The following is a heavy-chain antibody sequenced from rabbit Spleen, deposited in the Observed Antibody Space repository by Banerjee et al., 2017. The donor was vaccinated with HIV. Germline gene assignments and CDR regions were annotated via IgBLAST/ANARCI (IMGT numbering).Heavy chain of an antibody. J-gene: IGHJ6*01. V-gene: IGHV1S45*01. CDR1: AFSFSSSQW. Sequence: EESGGGLVQPEGSLTLTCTASAFSFSSSQWICWVRQAPGKGLEWIACIYGGSSGSTYYASWAKGRFTISKTSSTTVTLQMTSLTAADTATYFCARDTSSSFSSYGMDLWGQGTLVTVS. D-gene: IGHD1-1*01. CDR2: IYGGSSGST. CDR3: ARDTSSSFSSYGMDL.